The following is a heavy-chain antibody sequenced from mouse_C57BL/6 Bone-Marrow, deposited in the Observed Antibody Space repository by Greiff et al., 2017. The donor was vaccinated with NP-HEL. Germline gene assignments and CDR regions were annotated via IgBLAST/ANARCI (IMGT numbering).Heavy chain of an antibody. CDR1: GFTFSDYG. V-gene: IGHV5-17*01. J-gene: IGHJ4*01. Sequence: EVKVEESGGGLVKPGGSLKLSCAASGFTFSDYGMHWVRQAPEKGLEWVAYISSGSSTINYADTVKGRFTISRDNAMNTLFLQLTSLRSEDTAMYYCSSYTDAMDYWGQGTAVTVSS. CDR2: ISSGSSTI. CDR3: SSYTDAMDY.